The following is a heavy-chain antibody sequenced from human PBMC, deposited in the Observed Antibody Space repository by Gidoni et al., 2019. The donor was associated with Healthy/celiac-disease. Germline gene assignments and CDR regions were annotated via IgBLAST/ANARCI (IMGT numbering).Heavy chain of an antibody. Sequence: QVQLQESGPGLVKPSQTLSLTCTVSGGSISSGCYYWSWIRQHPGKGLEWIGYIYYSGSTYYNPSLKSRVTISVDTSKNQFSLKLSSVTAADTAVYYCARDAHYDILTGSRYYGMDVWGQGTTVTVSS. J-gene: IGHJ6*02. V-gene: IGHV4-31*03. CDR2: IYYSGST. D-gene: IGHD3-9*01. CDR1: GGSISSGCYY. CDR3: ARDAHYDILTGSRYYGMDV.